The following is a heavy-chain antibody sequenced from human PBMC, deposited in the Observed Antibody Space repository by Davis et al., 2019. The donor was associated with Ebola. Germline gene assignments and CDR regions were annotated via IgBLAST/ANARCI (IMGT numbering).Heavy chain of an antibody. Sequence: SETLSLTCTVSGGSISSYYWSWIRQPPGKGLEWIGYIYYSGSTNYNPSLKSRVTISVDTSKNQFSLKLSSVTAADTAVYYCARESSRDDFWSGTYYYYMDVWGKGTTVTVSS. CDR2: IYYSGST. CDR1: GGSISSYY. CDR3: ARESSRDDFWSGTYYYYMDV. D-gene: IGHD3-3*01. V-gene: IGHV4-59*01. J-gene: IGHJ6*03.